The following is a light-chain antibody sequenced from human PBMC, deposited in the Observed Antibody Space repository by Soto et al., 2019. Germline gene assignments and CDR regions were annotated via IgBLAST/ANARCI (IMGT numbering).Light chain of an antibody. Sequence: EVVLTQSPATLSLSPGERVTLSCRASQSVWRSLAWYHQKPGQAPRLLIFGSSNRATGIPVRFSGSGAGTDFTLTISSLEPEDFGVYYCQQSSHWPPVFGGGTKVEIK. CDR3: QQSSHWPPV. V-gene: IGKV3-11*01. J-gene: IGKJ4*01. CDR1: QSVWRS. CDR2: GSS.